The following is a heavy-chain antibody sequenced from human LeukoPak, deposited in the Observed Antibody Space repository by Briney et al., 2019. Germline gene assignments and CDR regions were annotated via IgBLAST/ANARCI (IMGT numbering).Heavy chain of an antibody. CDR2: ISSSSSYI. CDR1: GFTFSSYS. D-gene: IGHD3-22*01. V-gene: IGHV3-21*01. CDR3: ARDLGYDSSGPHAFDI. J-gene: IGHJ3*02. Sequence: PGGSLRLSCAASGFTFSSYSMNWVRQAPGKGLEWVSSISSSSSYIYYADSVKGRFTISRGNAKNSLYLQMNSLRAEDTAVYYCARDLGYDSSGPHAFDIWGQGTMVTVSS.